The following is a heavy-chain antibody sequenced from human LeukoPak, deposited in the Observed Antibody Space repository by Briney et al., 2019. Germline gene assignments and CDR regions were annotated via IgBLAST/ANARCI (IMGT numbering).Heavy chain of an antibody. CDR2: MNPNSGNT. J-gene: IGHJ4*02. D-gene: IGHD3-10*01. Sequence: ASVKVSCKASGYTFTSYDINWVRQATGQGHEWMGGMNPNSGNTGYAQEFQGRVTMTRNTYISTAYMELSSLRSEDTAVYYCARGFRVVRGVISDYWGQGTLVTVSS. CDR1: GYTFTSYD. CDR3: ARGFRVVRGVISDY. V-gene: IGHV1-8*01.